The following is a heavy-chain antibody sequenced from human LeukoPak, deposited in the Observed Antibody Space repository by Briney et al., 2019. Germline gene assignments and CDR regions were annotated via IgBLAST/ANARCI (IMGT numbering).Heavy chain of an antibody. CDR3: ATSRIRRGLDTAMSY. Sequence: PGRSLRLSCAASGFTFSSYGMHWVRQAPGKGLEWVAVIWYDGSNKYYADSVKGRFTISRDNSKNTLYLQMNSLRAEDTAVYYCATSRIRRGLDTAMSYWGQGTLVTVSS. CDR1: GFTFSSYG. CDR2: IWYDGSNK. D-gene: IGHD5-18*01. V-gene: IGHV3-33*01. J-gene: IGHJ4*02.